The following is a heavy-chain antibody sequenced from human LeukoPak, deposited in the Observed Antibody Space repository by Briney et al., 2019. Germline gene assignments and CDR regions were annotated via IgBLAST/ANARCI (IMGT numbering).Heavy chain of an antibody. J-gene: IGHJ5*02. CDR1: GFTFSSYS. Sequence: GGSLRLSCAASGFTFSSYSMNWVRQAPGKGLEWVSSISSSSSYIYYADSVKGRFTISRDNAKNSLYLQMNSLRAEDTAVYYCAKPAHDYGDYDAWGQGTLVTVSS. D-gene: IGHD4-17*01. CDR2: ISSSSSYI. V-gene: IGHV3-21*04. CDR3: AKPAHDYGDYDA.